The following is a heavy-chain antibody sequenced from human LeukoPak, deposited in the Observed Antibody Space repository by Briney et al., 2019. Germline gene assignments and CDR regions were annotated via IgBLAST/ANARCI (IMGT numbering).Heavy chain of an antibody. J-gene: IGHJ4*02. V-gene: IGHV4-34*01. CDR2: INHSGST. CDR3: ARSFLGGWYYFDD. Sequence: PSETLSLTCAVYGGSFSGYYWSWIRQPPGKGLEWIGEINHSGSTNYNPSLKSRVTMSVDTSKNQFSLKLSSVTAADTAVYYCARSFLGGWYYFDDWGQGTLVTVSS. CDR1: GGSFSGYY. D-gene: IGHD6-19*01.